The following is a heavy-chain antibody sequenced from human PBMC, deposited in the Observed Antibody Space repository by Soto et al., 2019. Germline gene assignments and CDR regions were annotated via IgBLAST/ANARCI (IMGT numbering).Heavy chain of an antibody. CDR1: GFTFSNYG. CDR2: ILYDGSNK. V-gene: IGHV3-33*01. J-gene: IGHJ4*02. Sequence: QVQLVESGGDVVQPGRSLRLSCAASGFTFSNYGMHWARQAPGKGLEWVAAILYDGSNKYYADSVKGRFTISRDNSKNTLYLQMNSLRAEDTAVYYCAGGTYYSDYCGQGTLVTVSS. D-gene: IGHD1-26*01. CDR3: AGGTYYSDY.